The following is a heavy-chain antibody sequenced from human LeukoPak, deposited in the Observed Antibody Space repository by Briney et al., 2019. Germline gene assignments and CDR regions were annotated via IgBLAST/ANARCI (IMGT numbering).Heavy chain of an antibody. CDR1: GGSISSYY. D-gene: IGHD3-16*01. V-gene: IGHV4-4*07. CDR3: ARDSLMVGAKWFGGVMGWFDP. J-gene: IGHJ5*02. CDR2: IYTSGST. Sequence: PSETLSLTCTVSGGSISSYYWSWIRQPAGKGLEWIGRIYTSGSTNYNPSLKSRVTMSVDTSKNQFSLKLSSVTAADTAVYYCARDSLMVGAKWFGGVMGWFDPWGQGTLVTVSS.